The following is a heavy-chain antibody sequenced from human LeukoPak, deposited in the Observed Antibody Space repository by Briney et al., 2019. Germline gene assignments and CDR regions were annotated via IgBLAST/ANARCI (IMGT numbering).Heavy chain of an antibody. CDR3: AKVGQTYYDFWSGYYPDY. V-gene: IGHV3-30*02. D-gene: IGHD3-3*01. Sequence: QPGRSLRLSCAASGFTFDDYAMHWVRQAPGKGLEWVAFIRYVGSNKYYADSVKGRFTISRDNSKNTLYLQMNSLRAEDTAVYYCAKVGQTYYDFWSGYYPDYWGQGTLVTVSS. CDR2: IRYVGSNK. CDR1: GFTFDDYA. J-gene: IGHJ4*02.